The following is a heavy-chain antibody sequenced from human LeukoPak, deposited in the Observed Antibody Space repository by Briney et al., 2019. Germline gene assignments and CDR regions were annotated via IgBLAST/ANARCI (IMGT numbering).Heavy chain of an antibody. D-gene: IGHD2-2*01. J-gene: IGHJ3*02. Sequence: PSETLSLTCSVSGGSMSTYYWSWIRQPPGKGLEWIGYIYDSGSTGYNPSLKSQVTISADTSKNQFSLKLSSVSAADTAIYYCARSRRPTAMYAFDIWGQGTMVTVPS. CDR3: ARSRRPTAMYAFDI. V-gene: IGHV4-59*01. CDR1: GGSMSTYY. CDR2: IYDSGST.